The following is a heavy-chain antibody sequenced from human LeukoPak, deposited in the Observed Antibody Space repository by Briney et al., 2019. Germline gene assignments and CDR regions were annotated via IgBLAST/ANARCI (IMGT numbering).Heavy chain of an antibody. Sequence: GGSLRLSCAASGFTFSSYGMHWVRQAPGKGLEWVAVISYDGSNKYYADSVKGRFTISRDNSKNTLYLQMNSLRAEDTAVYFCARGGAARPDYWGQGTLVTVSS. V-gene: IGHV3-30*03. CDR3: ARGGAARPDY. CDR1: GFTFSSYG. CDR2: ISYDGSNK. D-gene: IGHD6-6*01. J-gene: IGHJ4*02.